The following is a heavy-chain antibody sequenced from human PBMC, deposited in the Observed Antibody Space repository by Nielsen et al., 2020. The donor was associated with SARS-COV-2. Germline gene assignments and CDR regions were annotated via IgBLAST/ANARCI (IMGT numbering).Heavy chain of an antibody. D-gene: IGHD3-3*01. V-gene: IGHV6-1*01. CDR2: TYYRSKWYN. CDR1: GDSVSSSSAA. J-gene: IGHJ6*03. Sequence: SQTLSLTCAISGDSVSSSSAAWNWIRQSPSRGLEWLGRTYYRSKWYNDYAVSVKSRITINPDTSKNQFSLHLNSVTPEDTAVYYCARRYYDFWSGYYGPIYYYYMDVWGKGTTVTVSS. CDR3: ARRYYDFWSGYYGPIYYYYMDV.